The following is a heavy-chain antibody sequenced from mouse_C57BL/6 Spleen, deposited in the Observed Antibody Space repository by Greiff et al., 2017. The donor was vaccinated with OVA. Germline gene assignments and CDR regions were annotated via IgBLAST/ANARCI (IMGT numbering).Heavy chain of an antibody. CDR1: GYAFTNYL. D-gene: IGHD2-3*01. Sequence: QVQLQQSGAELVRPGTSVKVSCKASGYAFTNYLIEWVKQRPGQGLEWIGVINPGSGGTNYNEKFKGKATLTADKSSSTAYMQISSLTSEDSAVYFCAREKIYDGYYDAMDYWGQGTSVTVSS. CDR3: AREKIYDGYYDAMDY. J-gene: IGHJ4*01. CDR2: INPGSGGT. V-gene: IGHV1-54*01.